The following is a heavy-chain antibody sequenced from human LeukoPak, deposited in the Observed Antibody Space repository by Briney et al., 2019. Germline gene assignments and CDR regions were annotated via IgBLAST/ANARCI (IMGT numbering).Heavy chain of an antibody. CDR1: GFTFSSYG. CDR2: ISYDGSNK. Sequence: GGSLRLSCAASGFTFSSYGMHWVRQAPGKGLEWVAVISYDGSNKYYADSVKGRFTISRDNSKNTLYLQMNSLRAEDTAVYYCAKDHVRFPPYQLLSHWGPGTLVTVSS. D-gene: IGHD2-2*01. J-gene: IGHJ4*02. V-gene: IGHV3-30*18. CDR3: AKDHVRFPPYQLLSH.